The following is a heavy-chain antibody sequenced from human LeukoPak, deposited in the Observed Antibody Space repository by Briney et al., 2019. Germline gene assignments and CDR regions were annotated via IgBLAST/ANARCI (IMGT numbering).Heavy chain of an antibody. CDR2: IWYDGSNK. D-gene: IGHD1-7*01. CDR1: GFTFRNYG. J-gene: IGHJ6*02. Sequence: GGSLRLSCAASGFTFRNYGIHWVLQAPGKGLEWVAIIWYDGSNKYYADSVKGRFTISRDNSKNTLYLQMNSLRAEDTALYYCARGNYQLSNGMDVWGQGTTVTVSS. V-gene: IGHV3-33*01. CDR3: ARGNYQLSNGMDV.